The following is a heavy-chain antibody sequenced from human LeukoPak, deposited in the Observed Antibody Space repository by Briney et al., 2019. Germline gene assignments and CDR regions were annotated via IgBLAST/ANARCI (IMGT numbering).Heavy chain of an antibody. Sequence: ASVKVSCKASGYTFTSYYMHWVRQAPGQGLEWMGIINPSGGSTSYAQKFQGRVTITADESTSTAYMELSSLRSEDTAVYYCARSDPTQYYDFWSGYHFDYWGQGTLVTVSS. CDR3: ARSDPTQYYDFWSGYHFDY. J-gene: IGHJ4*02. D-gene: IGHD3-3*01. CDR1: GYTFTSYY. V-gene: IGHV1-46*01. CDR2: INPSGGST.